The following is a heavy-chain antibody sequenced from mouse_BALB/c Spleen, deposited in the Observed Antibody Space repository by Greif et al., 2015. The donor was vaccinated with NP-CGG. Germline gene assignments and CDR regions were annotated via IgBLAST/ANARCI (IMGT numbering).Heavy chain of an antibody. D-gene: IGHD1-2*01. J-gene: IGHJ2*01. CDR3: TRGRRRGCDF. CDR2: INPSNGGA. Sequence: VKLMESGAELVKPGASVKLSCKASGYTFISYYMYWVKQRPGQGLEWIGEINPSNGGANLNEKFKSKATLTVDKSSSTAYMQLSSLTSEDAAVYFCTRGRRRGCDFWGQGTTLTVSS. V-gene: IGHV1S81*02. CDR1: GYTFISYY.